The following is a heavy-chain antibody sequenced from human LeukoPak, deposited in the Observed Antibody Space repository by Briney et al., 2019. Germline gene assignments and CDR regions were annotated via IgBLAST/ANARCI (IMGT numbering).Heavy chain of an antibody. Sequence: ASVKLSCKASGYTFTGYYMHWVRQPPGQGLEWMGCINPNSGGTNYAQKFQGRVTMTRDTSISTAYMELSRLRSDDTAVYYCASVRGYCSGGSCYPDAFDIWGQGTMVTVSS. J-gene: IGHJ3*02. D-gene: IGHD2-15*01. CDR3: ASVRGYCSGGSCYPDAFDI. CDR1: GYTFTGYY. V-gene: IGHV1-2*02. CDR2: INPNSGGT.